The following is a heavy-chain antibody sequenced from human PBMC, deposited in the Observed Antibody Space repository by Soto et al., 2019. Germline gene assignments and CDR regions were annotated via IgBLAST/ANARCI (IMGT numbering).Heavy chain of an antibody. D-gene: IGHD6-19*01. Sequence: QVQLVQSGAEVKKPGSSVKVSCKASGGTFSSYTISWVRQAPGQGLEWMGRIIPILGIANYAQKFQGRVTITADKSTSTAYMELGSLTSEDTDVYYCARGGSVACTGRMDVWGQGTTVTVSS. CDR2: IIPILGIA. V-gene: IGHV1-69*02. CDR1: GGTFSSYT. CDR3: ARGGSVACTGRMDV. J-gene: IGHJ6*02.